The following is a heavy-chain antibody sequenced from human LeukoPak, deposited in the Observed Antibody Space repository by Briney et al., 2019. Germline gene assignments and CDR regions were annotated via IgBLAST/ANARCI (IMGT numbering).Heavy chain of an antibody. CDR2: IYRTEDN. CDR3: ARDPHCSSNNCPYDY. Sequence: SGTLSLTCAVSGGSISSSDWWSWVRPPPGRGLEWIGYIYRTEDNNYNPSLKSRVTMSVDKSQNQFSLKLTSVTAADTAVYYCARDPHCSSNNCPYDYWGQGILVIVSS. CDR1: GGSISSSDW. J-gene: IGHJ4*02. V-gene: IGHV4-4*02. D-gene: IGHD2-2*01.